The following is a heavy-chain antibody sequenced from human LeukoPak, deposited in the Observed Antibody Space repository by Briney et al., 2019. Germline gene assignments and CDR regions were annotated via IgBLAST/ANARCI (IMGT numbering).Heavy chain of an antibody. J-gene: IGHJ4*02. CDR2: IKQKGTEK. V-gene: IGHV3-7*01. CDR3: ARDGGGPLD. Sequence: GGSLRLSCAASGFTFRNSWMSWGRQAPGKGLEWVANIKQKGTEKNYVDSVKGRFTISRDNARNSLYLQMNSLRAEDTAVYYCARDGGGPLDWGQGTLVTVSS. D-gene: IGHD3-10*01. CDR1: GFTFRNSW.